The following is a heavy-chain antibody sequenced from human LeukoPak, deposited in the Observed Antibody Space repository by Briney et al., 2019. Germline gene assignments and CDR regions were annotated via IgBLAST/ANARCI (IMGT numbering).Heavy chain of an antibody. CDR1: GYTFTGYY. V-gene: IGHV1-2*02. CDR2: INPNSGGT. D-gene: IGHD1-14*01. J-gene: IGHJ6*03. Sequence: GASVKLSCKASGYTFTGYYIHWVRQAPGQGLEWLGWINPNSGGTNYAQKFQGRVTMTRDTSITTAYMDLTRLRSDDTAVYYCAKDLIPDDYYYMDVWGKGTTVIVSS. CDR3: AKDLIPDDYYYMDV.